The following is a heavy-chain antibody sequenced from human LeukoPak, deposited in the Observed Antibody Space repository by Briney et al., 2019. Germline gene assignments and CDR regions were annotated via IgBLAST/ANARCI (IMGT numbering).Heavy chain of an antibody. D-gene: IGHD3-10*01. CDR1: GGSISSSIYY. CDR3: ARAPALCFGELSGYFDY. V-gene: IGHV4-39*01. CDR2: IYYSGNT. Sequence: SETLSLTCTVSGGSISSSIYYWGWIRQTPGKGLQWIGSIYYSGNTYYNPSLKSRVTISVDTSKNQFSLKLSSVTAADTAVYYCARAPALCFGELSGYFDYWGQGTLVTVSS. J-gene: IGHJ4*02.